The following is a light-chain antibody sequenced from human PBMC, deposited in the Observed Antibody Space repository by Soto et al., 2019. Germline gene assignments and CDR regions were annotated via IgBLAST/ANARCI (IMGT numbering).Light chain of an antibody. CDR3: QQYNSYWT. Sequence: DIQMTQSPSTLSASVGDRVTITCRASQSINNWLAWYQQKPGKAPNLLIYKASSLESGVPSRFSGSGSGTEFTLTISSLQPDDFANYYCQQYNSYWTFGQGTKVEIK. CDR1: QSINNW. J-gene: IGKJ1*01. V-gene: IGKV1-5*03. CDR2: KAS.